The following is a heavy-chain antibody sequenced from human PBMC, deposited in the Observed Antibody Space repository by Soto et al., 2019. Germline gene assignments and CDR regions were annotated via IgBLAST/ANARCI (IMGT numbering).Heavy chain of an antibody. V-gene: IGHV4-59*01. Sequence: QVQLQESGPGLVKPSETLSLTCTVSGGSISSYYWSWIRQPPGKGLEWIGYIYYSGSTNYNPSLKSRVTISVDTSMNQFSLKLSSVTAADTAVYYCARDYCSGGSCFDYWGQGTLVTVSS. D-gene: IGHD2-15*01. CDR2: IYYSGST. CDR1: GGSISSYY. J-gene: IGHJ4*02. CDR3: ARDYCSGGSCFDY.